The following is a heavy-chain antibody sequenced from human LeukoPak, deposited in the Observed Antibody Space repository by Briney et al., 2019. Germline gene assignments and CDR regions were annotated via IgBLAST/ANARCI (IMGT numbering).Heavy chain of an antibody. CDR2: IYSSGGA. CDR1: GGSISNYY. CDR3: ARDYSEDAYPYYFDY. J-gene: IGHJ4*02. V-gene: IGHV4-4*07. D-gene: IGHD2-21*01. Sequence: SETLSLTCAVSGGSISNYYWNWIRQPAGKGLEWIGRIYSSGGANYNPSLKSRGTLSLDTPKNQFSLKLSSVTAADTAVYYCARDYSEDAYPYYFDYWGQGTLVTVSS.